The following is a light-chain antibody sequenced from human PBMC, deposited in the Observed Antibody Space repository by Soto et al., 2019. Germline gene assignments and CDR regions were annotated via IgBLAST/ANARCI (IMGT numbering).Light chain of an antibody. Sequence: AIQMTQSPSSLSASIGDRVTITCRASQGIKNDLGWYQQKPGKAPNLLIYAASTLQSGVPSRFSGSGSGTDFTLTISSLQPEDFATYYCQHYSAFSVTFGQGTKVDIK. CDR2: AAS. CDR3: QHYSAFSVT. J-gene: IGKJ1*01. V-gene: IGKV1-6*01. CDR1: QGIKND.